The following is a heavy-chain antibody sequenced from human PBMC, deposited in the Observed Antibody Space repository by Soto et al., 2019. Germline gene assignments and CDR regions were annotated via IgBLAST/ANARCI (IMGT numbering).Heavy chain of an antibody. Sequence: QVQLVESGGGVVQPGRSLRLSCAASGFTFSSYGMHWVRQAPGKGLEWVAVIWYDGSNKYYADSVKGRFTISRDNSKNTLYLXMNSLRAEDTAVYYCAKPLAYCGGDCYSDAFDIWGQGTMVTVSS. CDR3: AKPLAYCGGDCYSDAFDI. CDR2: IWYDGSNK. D-gene: IGHD2-21*02. CDR1: GFTFSSYG. J-gene: IGHJ3*02. V-gene: IGHV3-33*06.